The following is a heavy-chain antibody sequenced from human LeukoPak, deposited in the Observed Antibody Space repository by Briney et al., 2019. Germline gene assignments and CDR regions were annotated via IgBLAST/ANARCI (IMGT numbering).Heavy chain of an antibody. Sequence: GGSLKLSCAASGFTFSDYYMSWIRQAPGKGLEWVSYISSSGSTKYYADSVKGRFTISRDNAKNSYLQMNSLRAEDTAVYYCARDGHAYGRGSPHYWGQGTLVTVSS. CDR3: ARDGHAYGRGSPHY. V-gene: IGHV3-11*01. J-gene: IGHJ4*02. D-gene: IGHD3-10*01. CDR2: ISSSGSTK. CDR1: GFTFSDYY.